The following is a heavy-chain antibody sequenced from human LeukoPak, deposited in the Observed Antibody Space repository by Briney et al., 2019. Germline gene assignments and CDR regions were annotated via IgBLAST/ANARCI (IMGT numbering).Heavy chain of an antibody. CDR2: INHSGST. J-gene: IGHJ3*02. D-gene: IGHD3-22*01. CDR3: ARGTYYYDSSGYYCHAFDI. Sequence: SETLSLTCAVYGGSFSGYYWSWIRHPPGKGLEWIGEINHSGSTNYNPSLKSRVTISVDTSKNHFSLKLSSVTAADTAVYYCARGTYYYDSSGYYCHAFDIWGQGTMVTVSS. V-gene: IGHV4-34*01. CDR1: GGSFSGYY.